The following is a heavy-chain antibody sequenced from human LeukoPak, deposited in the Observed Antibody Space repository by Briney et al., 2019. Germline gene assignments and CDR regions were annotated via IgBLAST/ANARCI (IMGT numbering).Heavy chain of an antibody. V-gene: IGHV3-23*01. Sequence: GGSLRLSCAVSGITLSNYGMSWVRQAPGKGLECVAGISGSGGGTYYADFVKGRFTISRDNPKNTLYLQMNSLRAEDTAVYFCAKRGVVIRVILVGFHKEAYYFDSWGQGALVTVSS. CDR3: AKRGVVIRVILVGFHKEAYYFDS. CDR2: ISGSGGGT. J-gene: IGHJ4*02. D-gene: IGHD3-22*01. CDR1: GITLSNYG.